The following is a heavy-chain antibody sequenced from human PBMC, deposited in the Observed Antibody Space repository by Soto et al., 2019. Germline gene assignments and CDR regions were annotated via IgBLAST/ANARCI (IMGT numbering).Heavy chain of an antibody. Sequence: EVQLLESGGGLVQPGESLRLSCAASGFTFSYYWMHWVRQASGMGLVWVSRIHSDGSSTTYADSVKGRFTISRDNARNTLYLQMNSLRAEDTAVYYCARGDRGAFDLWGQGTVLTVSS. D-gene: IGHD1-26*01. CDR2: IHSDGSST. CDR3: ARGDRGAFDL. J-gene: IGHJ3*01. CDR1: GFTFSYYW. V-gene: IGHV3-74*01.